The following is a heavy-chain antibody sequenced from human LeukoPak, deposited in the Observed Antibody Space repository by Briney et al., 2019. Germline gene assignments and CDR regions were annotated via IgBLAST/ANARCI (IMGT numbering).Heavy chain of an antibody. D-gene: IGHD6-13*01. CDR1: TFTFSDYW. J-gene: IGHJ5*02. Sequence: PGGSLRLSCAASTFTFSDYWMSWVRQTPGKGLEWVANIKQDGSEKYYMGSVKGRFTISRDNAKNSLYLQMNSLRAEDTAVYYCARGATLYSRPQGFDPWGQGTLVTVSS. CDR3: ARGATLYSRPQGFDP. CDR2: IKQDGSEK. V-gene: IGHV3-7*01.